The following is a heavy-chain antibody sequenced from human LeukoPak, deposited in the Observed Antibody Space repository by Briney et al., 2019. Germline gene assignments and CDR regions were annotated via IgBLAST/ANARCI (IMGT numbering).Heavy chain of an antibody. V-gene: IGHV3-11*01. D-gene: IGHD4-17*01. CDR1: GFTFSDKY. Sequence: PGGSLRLSCAASGFTFSDKYMTWIRQAPGKGLEWLAHIDGSGSTMYYANSVKGRFTISRDNRKKSLSLQLNSLRAGDTAIYYCAGFFPTVTPWFDPWGQGTLVTVSS. J-gene: IGHJ5*02. CDR2: IDGSGSTM. CDR3: AGFFPTVTPWFDP.